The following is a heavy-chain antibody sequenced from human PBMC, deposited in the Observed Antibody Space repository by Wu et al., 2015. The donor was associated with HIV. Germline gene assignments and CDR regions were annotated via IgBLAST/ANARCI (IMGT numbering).Heavy chain of an antibody. J-gene: IGHJ3*02. Sequence: QVQLVQSGAEVKKPGSSVKVSCKASGGTFSSYAISWVRQAPGQGLEWMGGIIPIFGTANYAQKFQGRVTITTDESTSTAYMELSSLRSEDTAVYYCAREKGSAYSSSWAGAFDIWGQGTMVTISS. CDR2: IIPIFGTA. CDR3: AREKGSAYSSSWAGAFDI. D-gene: IGHD6-13*01. V-gene: IGHV1-69*05. CDR1: GGTFSSYA.